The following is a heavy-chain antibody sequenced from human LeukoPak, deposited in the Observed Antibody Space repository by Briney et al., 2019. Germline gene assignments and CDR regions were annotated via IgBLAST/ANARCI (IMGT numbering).Heavy chain of an antibody. CDR3: TRAVAGHPD. D-gene: IGHD6-19*01. V-gene: IGHV4-34*01. Sequence: SETLSLTCAVSGVPFSNYYWSWVRQSPRQGLEWIGEINHSGYTNYNPSLKSRVTMPIDTSKNQFSLILTSVTAADAGVYYCTRAVAGHPDWGQGTLVTVSS. J-gene: IGHJ4*02. CDR2: INHSGYT. CDR1: GVPFSNYY.